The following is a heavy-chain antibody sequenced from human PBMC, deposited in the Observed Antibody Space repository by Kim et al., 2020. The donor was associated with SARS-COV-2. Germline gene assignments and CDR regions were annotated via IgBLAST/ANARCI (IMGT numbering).Heavy chain of an antibody. Sequence: GGSLRLSCAASGFTFSSYEMNWVRQAPGKGLEWVSYISSSGSTIYYADSVKGRFTISRDNAKNSLYLQMNSLRAEDTAVYYCAREWGGGGYEGYYWGQGTLVTVSS. CDR3: AREWGGGGYEGYY. J-gene: IGHJ4*02. V-gene: IGHV3-48*03. CDR1: GFTFSSYE. CDR2: ISSSGSTI. D-gene: IGHD5-12*01.